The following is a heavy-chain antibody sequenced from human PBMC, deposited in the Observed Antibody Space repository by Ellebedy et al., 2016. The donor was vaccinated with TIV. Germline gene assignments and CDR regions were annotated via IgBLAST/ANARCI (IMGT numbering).Heavy chain of an antibody. Sequence: GESLKISCSASGFTFSTYAMHWVRQAPGKGLEYVSAISPNGDFINYIDSVKGRFTISRDNSRNTLFLQMSSLGAQDTAVYYCVKDHHYDFLTNYMDSFVSWGQGTLVTVSS. CDR3: VKDHHYDFLTNYMDSFVS. CDR1: GFTFSTYA. V-gene: IGHV3-64D*06. CDR2: ISPNGDFI. J-gene: IGHJ4*02. D-gene: IGHD3-9*01.